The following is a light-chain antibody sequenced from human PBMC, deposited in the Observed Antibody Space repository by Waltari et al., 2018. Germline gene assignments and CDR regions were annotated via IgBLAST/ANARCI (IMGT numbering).Light chain of an antibody. CDR1: QIINTN. CDR3: QQYNDWPRT. J-gene: IGKJ1*01. V-gene: IGKV3-15*01. Sequence: EIVMTQSPGTLSMSPWERATLSCRASQIINTNFASYQQTPGQSPRLVIYAASTRATGLPARFSGSGSGTEFTLTISSLQSEDVAVYYCQQYNDWPRTFGQGTKVEIK. CDR2: AAS.